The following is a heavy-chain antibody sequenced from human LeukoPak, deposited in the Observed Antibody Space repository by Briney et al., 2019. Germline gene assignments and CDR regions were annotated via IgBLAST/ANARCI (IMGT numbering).Heavy chain of an antibody. CDR3: ARIRIQLLYFDY. J-gene: IGHJ4*02. Sequence: SQTLSLTCTVSGGSISSGDYYWSWIRQPPGKGLEWIGYIYYSGSTYYNPSLKSRVTISVDTSKNQFSLKLSSVTAADTAVYYCARIRIQLLYFDYWGQGTLVTVSS. CDR1: GGSISSGDYY. D-gene: IGHD5-18*01. CDR2: IYYSGST. V-gene: IGHV4-30-4*08.